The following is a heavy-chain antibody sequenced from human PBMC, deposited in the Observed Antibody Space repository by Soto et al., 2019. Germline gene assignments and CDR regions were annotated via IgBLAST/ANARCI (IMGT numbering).Heavy chain of an antibody. D-gene: IGHD2-15*01. CDR2: ISVEKRDT. CDR3: ARCYCSVGSCFTCWHFDL. CDR1: GYTFSTFG. J-gene: IGHJ2*01. V-gene: IGHV1-18*01. Sequence: QVQVVQSGAEVKKPGASVKDACKASGYTFSTFGMSWVRQAPGQGLEWMGWISVEKRDTNSAQKFQVRVTMTTDTSTGTAYMELRSLTSDYTAVYYCARCYCSVGSCFTCWHFDLWGRGTLVTVSS.